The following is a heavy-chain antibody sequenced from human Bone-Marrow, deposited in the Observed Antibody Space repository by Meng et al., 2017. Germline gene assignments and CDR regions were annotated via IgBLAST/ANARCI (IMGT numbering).Heavy chain of an antibody. D-gene: IGHD5-18*01. V-gene: IGHV4-38-2*01. J-gene: IGHJ4*02. CDR3: GTGEDTAMATIDY. CDR2: IYHSVST. Sequence: SETLSLTCAVSGYSISSGYYWGWIRQPPGKGLEWIGSIYHSVSTYYNPSLKSRVTISVDTSKNQFSLKLSSVTAADTAVYYCGTGEDTAMATIDYWGQGTLVTVSS. CDR1: GYSISSGYY.